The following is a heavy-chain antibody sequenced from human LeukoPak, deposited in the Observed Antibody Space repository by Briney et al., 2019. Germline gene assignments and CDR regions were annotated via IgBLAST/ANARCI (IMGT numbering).Heavy chain of an antibody. D-gene: IGHD5-24*01. CDR1: GFTFSSYG. V-gene: IGHV3-30*18. Sequence: GRSLRLSCAASGFTFSSYGMHWVRQAPGKGLEWVAVISYDGSNKYYADSVKGRFTISRDNSKNTLYLQMNSLRAEDTAVYYCAKDGLNKGRRWPLDYWGQGTLVTVSS. CDR3: AKDGLNKGRRWPLDY. J-gene: IGHJ4*02. CDR2: ISYDGSNK.